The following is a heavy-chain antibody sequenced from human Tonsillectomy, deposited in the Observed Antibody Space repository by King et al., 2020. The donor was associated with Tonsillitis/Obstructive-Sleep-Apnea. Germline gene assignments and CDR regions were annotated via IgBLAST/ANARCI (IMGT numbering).Heavy chain of an antibody. D-gene: IGHD6-13*01. Sequence: QLVQSGGGLVQPGGSLRLSCAASGFTFSSYWMSWVRQAPGKGLEWVANIKQDGSEKYYVDSVKGRFTISRDNAKNSLYLQMNSLRAEDTAVYYCASQSEYSSSWPNEVDYWGQGTLVTVSS. CDR3: ASQSEYSSSWPNEVDY. J-gene: IGHJ4*02. CDR1: GFTFSSYW. V-gene: IGHV3-7*01. CDR2: IKQDGSEK.